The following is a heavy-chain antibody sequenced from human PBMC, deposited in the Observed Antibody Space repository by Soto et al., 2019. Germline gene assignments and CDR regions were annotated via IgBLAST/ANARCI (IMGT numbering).Heavy chain of an antibody. CDR2: ISPGGNSV. CDR3: ARPRGPRGYDLIDY. V-gene: IGHV3-21*02. CDR1: GFPFSSFS. D-gene: IGHD5-12*01. Sequence: EVQVVESGGGLVKPGGSLRLACAASGFPFSSFSWNWVRQAPGKGLEWVSSISPGGNSVYYADSVKGRFTISRDNAKNSLYLQMNNLRAEDAAVYYGARPRGPRGYDLIDYWGQGTLVTVSS. J-gene: IGHJ4*02.